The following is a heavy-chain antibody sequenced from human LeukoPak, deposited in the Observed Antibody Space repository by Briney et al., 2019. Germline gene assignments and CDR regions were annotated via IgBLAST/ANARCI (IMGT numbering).Heavy chain of an antibody. CDR2: ISSSSSYI. V-gene: IGHV3-21*01. D-gene: IGHD7-27*01. Sequence: PGGSLRLSCAASGFTFSSYSMNWVRQAPGKGLEWVSSISSSSSYIYYADSVKGRFTISRDNAKNSLYLQMNSLRAEDTAVYYCARFLGKYYYYYMDVWGKGTTVTVSS. CDR3: ARFLGKYYYYYMDV. CDR1: GFTFSSYS. J-gene: IGHJ6*03.